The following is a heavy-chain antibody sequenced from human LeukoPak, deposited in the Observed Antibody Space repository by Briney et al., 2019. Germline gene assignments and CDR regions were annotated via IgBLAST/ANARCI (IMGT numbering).Heavy chain of an antibody. V-gene: IGHV3-23*01. D-gene: IGHD6-13*01. CDR1: GFTFSSYA. CDR2: ISDRGDET. J-gene: IGHJ4*02. Sequence: GGSLRLSCAASGFTFSSYAMSWVRQTPGKGLEWVSSISDRGDETYYADSVRGRFTISRDNSKNTLYLQMKSLGGDDTALYYCAKCWRVVSGNWYLSFDSWGQGTLVTVSS. CDR3: AKCWRVVSGNWYLSFDS.